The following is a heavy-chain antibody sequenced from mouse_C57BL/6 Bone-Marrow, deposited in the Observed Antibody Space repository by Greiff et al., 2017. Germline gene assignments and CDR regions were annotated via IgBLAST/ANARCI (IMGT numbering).Heavy chain of an antibody. D-gene: IGHD1-1*01. CDR3: ARETVCSSYFDY. J-gene: IGHJ2*01. Sequence: EVKLVESGGGLVKPGGSLELSCAASGFTFSDYGMHWVRQAPEKGLEWVAYISSGSSTIYYADTVKGRFTISRDNAKNTLFLQMTSLRSEDTAMYYCARETVCSSYFDYWGQGTTLTVSS. CDR1: GFTFSDYG. V-gene: IGHV5-17*01. CDR2: ISSGSSTI.